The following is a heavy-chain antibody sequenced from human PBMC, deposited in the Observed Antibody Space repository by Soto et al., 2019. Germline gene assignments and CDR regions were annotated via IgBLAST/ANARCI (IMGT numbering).Heavy chain of an antibody. J-gene: IGHJ6*02. Sequence: SGPTLVNPTQTPTLTCTFSGFLLTTSGVGVVWIRQPPGKALEWLALIYWNDDKRYSPSLKTRLTITKDTSKNKVVLTMTNMDPVDTATYYCAHRHVSDSNYGMDVWGQGTTVTVSS. CDR2: IYWNDDK. D-gene: IGHD2-15*01. CDR1: GFLLTTSGVG. V-gene: IGHV2-5*01. CDR3: AHRHVSDSNYGMDV.